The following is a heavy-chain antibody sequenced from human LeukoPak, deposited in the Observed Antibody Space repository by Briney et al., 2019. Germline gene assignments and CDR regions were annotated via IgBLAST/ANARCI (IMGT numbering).Heavy chain of an antibody. CDR3: ARDLRIVGATQDAFDI. D-gene: IGHD1-26*01. CDR2: INPNSGGT. J-gene: IGHJ3*02. CDR1: GYTFTGYY. V-gene: IGHV1-2*04. Sequence: ASVKVSCKASGYTFTGYYMHWVRQAPGQGLEWMGWINPNSGGTNYAQKFQGWVTLTRDTSISTAYMELSRLRSDDTAVYYCARDLRIVGATQDAFDIWGQGTMVTVSS.